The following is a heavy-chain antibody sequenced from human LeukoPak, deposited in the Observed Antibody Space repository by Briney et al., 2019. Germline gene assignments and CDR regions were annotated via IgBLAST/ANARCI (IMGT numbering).Heavy chain of an antibody. CDR2: IYSGGST. CDR3: ASSRGHCSSTSCYYYYYGMDV. J-gene: IGHJ6*02. Sequence: GGSLRLSCAAPGFTVSSNYMSWVRQAPGKGLEWVSVIYSGGSTYYADSVKGRFTISRDNSKNTLYLQMNSLRAEDTAVYYCASSRGHCSSTSCYYYYYGMDVWGQGTTVTVSS. CDR1: GFTVSSNY. D-gene: IGHD2-2*01. V-gene: IGHV3-66*01.